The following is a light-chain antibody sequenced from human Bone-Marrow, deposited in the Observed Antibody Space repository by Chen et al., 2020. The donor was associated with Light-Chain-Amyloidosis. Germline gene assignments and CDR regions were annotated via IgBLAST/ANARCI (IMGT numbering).Light chain of an antibody. V-gene: IGLV2-14*01. CDR2: KVT. CDR1: SSDVGGQNQ. Sequence: QSALTQPPSAPGSPGQSITISRTGTSSDVGGQNQRSWYQQHPDKAPKIMFEKVTNRHSSAPDRFSGSKSDNAATLTITGLQTEDEADYFCSSYTITNTLVVGSGTRVTVL. CDR3: SSYTITNTLV. J-gene: IGLJ1*01.